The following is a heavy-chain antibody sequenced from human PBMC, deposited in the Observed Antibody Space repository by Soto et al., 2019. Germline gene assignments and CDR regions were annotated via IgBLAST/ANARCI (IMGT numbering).Heavy chain of an antibody. CDR1: GFTFSSYW. Sequence: GGSLRLSCAASGFTFSSYWMHWVRQAPGKGLEWVAVIWYDGSNKYYADSVKGRFTISRDNSKNTLYLQMNSLRAEDTAVYYCATGITGTTVSMAFDYWGQGTLVTVSS. CDR3: ATGITGTTVSMAFDY. J-gene: IGHJ4*02. CDR2: IWYDGSNK. V-gene: IGHV3-33*08. D-gene: IGHD1-7*01.